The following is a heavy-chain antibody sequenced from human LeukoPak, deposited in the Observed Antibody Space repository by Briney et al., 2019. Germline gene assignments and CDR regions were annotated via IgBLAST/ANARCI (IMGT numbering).Heavy chain of an antibody. J-gene: IGHJ4*02. CDR2: IKQDGSEK. CDR1: GXIFSNYW. D-gene: IGHD6-19*01. Sequence: PGGSLRLSCAASGXIFSNYWMSWVRLAPGKGLEWVANIKQDGSEKYFVDSVKGRFTISRDNAESSLYLQMNSLRAEDTALYYCAREAKDSSGWYAHDDYWGQGILVTVSS. V-gene: IGHV3-7*05. CDR3: AREAKDSSGWYAHDDY.